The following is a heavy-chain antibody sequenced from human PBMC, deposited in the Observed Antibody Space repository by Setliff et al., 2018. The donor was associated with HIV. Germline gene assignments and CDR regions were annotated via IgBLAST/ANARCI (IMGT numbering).Heavy chain of an antibody. CDR2: INHSGFT. J-gene: IGHJ6*03. D-gene: IGHD4-17*01. CDR1: GGSFSGYD. Sequence: SETLSLTCAVYGGSFSGYDWNWSWIRQPPGKGLEWIGEINHSGFTNYNPSLKSRVTISVDTSNNQFSLKVTSVTAADTAVYYCARESPHGGDYILTTYYMDVWGKGTTVTVS. V-gene: IGHV4-34*01. CDR3: ARESPHGGDYILTTYYMDV.